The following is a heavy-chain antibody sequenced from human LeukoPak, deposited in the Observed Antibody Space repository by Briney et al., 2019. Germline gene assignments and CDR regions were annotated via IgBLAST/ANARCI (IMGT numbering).Heavy chain of an antibody. D-gene: IGHD2-15*01. Sequence: ASVKVSCKASGGTFSSYAISWVRQAPGQGLEWMGRIIPIFGTANYAQKFQGRVTITADKSTSTAYMELSSLRSEDTAVYYCAICLTGVVVAAYFDYWGQGTLVTVSS. CDR2: IIPIFGTA. J-gene: IGHJ4*02. CDR3: AICLTGVVVAAYFDY. V-gene: IGHV1-69*06. CDR1: GGTFSSYA.